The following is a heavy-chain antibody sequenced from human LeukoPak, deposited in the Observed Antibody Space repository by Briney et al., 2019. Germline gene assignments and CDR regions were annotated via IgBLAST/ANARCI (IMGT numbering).Heavy chain of an antibody. CDR2: MKEDGSEE. CDR3: ARDAVRGGDCDY. V-gene: IGHV3-7*01. J-gene: IGHJ4*02. CDR1: GFTFSSYW. Sequence: GGSLRLSCAASGFTFSSYWMKWVRQAPGEGPEWVANMKEDGSEEYYAGSVKGRFTISRGNAKNSLFLQMNSLRAEDTAVYYCARDAVRGGDCDYWGQGTLVTVSS. D-gene: IGHD2-21*02.